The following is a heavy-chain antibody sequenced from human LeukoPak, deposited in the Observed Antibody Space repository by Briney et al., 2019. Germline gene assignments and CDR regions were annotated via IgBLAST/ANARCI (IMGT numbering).Heavy chain of an antibody. V-gene: IGHV4-59*08. CDR2: IYYGGST. J-gene: IGHJ4*02. CDR1: GGSISSYY. D-gene: IGHD4-17*01. Sequence: PSETLSLTCTVSGGSISSYYWSWIRQPPGKGLEWIGYIYYGGSTNYNPSLKSRVTISVDTSKNQFSLKLSSVTAADTAVYYCARLGFDYGDSDGYFDYWGQGTLVTVSS. CDR3: ARLGFDYGDSDGYFDY.